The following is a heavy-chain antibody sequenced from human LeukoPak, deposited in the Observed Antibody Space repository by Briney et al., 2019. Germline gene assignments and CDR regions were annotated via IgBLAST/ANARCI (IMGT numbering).Heavy chain of an antibody. V-gene: IGHV3-64D*06. CDR2: VNSNGFST. D-gene: IGHD5-24*01. J-gene: IGHJ4*02. Sequence: GGSLRLSCSASGFTFRSYALHWVRQAPGKGLEYVSGVNSNGFSTNYADSVKGRITISRDNSNNTLHLQMSSLRGEYTALYYCVKDRDRSLARVNFDYWGQGTLVTVSS. CDR3: VKDRDRSLARVNFDY. CDR1: GFTFRSYA.